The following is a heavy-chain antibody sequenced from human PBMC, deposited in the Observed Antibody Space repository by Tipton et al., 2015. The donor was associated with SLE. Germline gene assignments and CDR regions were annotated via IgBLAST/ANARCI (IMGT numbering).Heavy chain of an antibody. J-gene: IGHJ4*02. CDR1: GGSISSQY. Sequence: TLSLTCTVSGGSISSQYWSWIRQSAGKGLEWIGRIHTSGSTNNNPSLKSRVTMSVDTSKNQFSLSMNSVTAADTAVYYCARSMLTTKRVFDYWGQGTLVTVSS. D-gene: IGHD3-16*01. V-gene: IGHV4-4*07. CDR3: ARSMLTTKRVFDY. CDR2: IHTSGST.